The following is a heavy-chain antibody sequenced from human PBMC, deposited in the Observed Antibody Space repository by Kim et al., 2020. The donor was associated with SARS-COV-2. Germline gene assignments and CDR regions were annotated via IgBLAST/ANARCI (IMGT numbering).Heavy chain of an antibody. J-gene: IGHJ4*02. Sequence: GGSLRLSCAASGFTFSSYAMSWVRQAPGKGLEWVSAISGSGGSTYYADSVKGRFTISRDNSKNTLYLQMNSLRAEDTAVYYCAIPNSGSNGFDYWGQGTLVTVSS. CDR1: GFTFSSYA. CDR3: AIPNSGSNGFDY. D-gene: IGHD6-19*01. V-gene: IGHV3-23*01. CDR2: ISGSGGST.